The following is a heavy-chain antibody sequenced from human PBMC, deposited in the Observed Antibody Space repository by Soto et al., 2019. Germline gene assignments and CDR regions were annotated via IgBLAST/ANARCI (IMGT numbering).Heavy chain of an antibody. Sequence: QVQLVQSGPEVKKPGASVKVSCKASGYSFTSYGVSWVRQAPGQGLEWMGWISANSGNTDYAQKFRGRVTMTTETSTSTAYMNLRSRRSDDTSVYYCVRDPQRNDYWGQGTLDNVYS. V-gene: IGHV1-18*04. J-gene: IGHJ4*02. CDR1: GYSFTSYG. D-gene: IGHD6-25*01. CDR3: VRDPQRNDY. CDR2: ISANSGNT.